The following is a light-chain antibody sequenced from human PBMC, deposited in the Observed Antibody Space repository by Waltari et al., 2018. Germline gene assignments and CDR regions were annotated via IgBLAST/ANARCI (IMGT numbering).Light chain of an antibody. CDR3: PQSYSTRA. CDR1: QSISSY. CDR2: AAS. J-gene: IGKJ4*01. V-gene: IGKV1-39*01. Sequence: DIQMTQSPSSLSASVGDRVTITCRTSQSISSYLSWYQQKPGQAPKLLIYAASSLQSGVPSRFSGSGSGTDVTLTISSLQPEDFATYYCPQSYSTRAFGGGTKVEIK.